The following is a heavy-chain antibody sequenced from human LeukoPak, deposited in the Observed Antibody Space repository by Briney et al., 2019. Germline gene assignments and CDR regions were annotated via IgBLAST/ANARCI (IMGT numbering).Heavy chain of an antibody. V-gene: IGHV4-34*01. J-gene: IGHJ4*02. Sequence: SETLSLTCAVYGGSFSGYYWSWSRQPPGKGLEWIGEINHSGSTNYNSSLKSRVTISVDTSKNQFSLKLSSVTAADTAVYYCARGRGTTVTPYVYWSEGTLVTVSS. D-gene: IGHD4-17*01. CDR3: ARGRGTTVTPYVY. CDR2: INHSGST. CDR1: GGSFSGYY.